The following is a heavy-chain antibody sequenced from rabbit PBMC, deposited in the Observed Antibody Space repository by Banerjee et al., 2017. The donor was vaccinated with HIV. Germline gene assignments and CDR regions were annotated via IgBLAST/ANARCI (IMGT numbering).Heavy chain of an antibody. Sequence: QSLEESGGDLVKPGGTLTLTCTASGFSFSNYYYMCWVRQAPGKGPEWIACIYAGSSGSTYYASWAKGRFTISKTSSTTVTLQMTSLTAADTATYFCARGPDIYYFNLWGPGTLVTVS. CDR2: IYAGSSGST. CDR1: GFSFSNYYY. D-gene: IGHD1-1*01. V-gene: IGHV1S40*01. J-gene: IGHJ4*01. CDR3: ARGPDIYYFNL.